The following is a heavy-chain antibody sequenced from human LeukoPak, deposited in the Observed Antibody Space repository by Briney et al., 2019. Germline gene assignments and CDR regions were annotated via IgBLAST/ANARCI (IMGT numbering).Heavy chain of an antibody. J-gene: IGHJ5*02. CDR2: IRYEGKEK. D-gene: IGHD3-10*01. V-gene: IGHV3-30*02. CDR1: GFNFNYYG. Sequence: GGSLRLSCAVCGFNFNYYGMHWVRQAPGKGLEWVAFIRYEGKEKYYADSVKGRFIISRDNSKNTLYLQMNRLRAEDTAVYYCAKDLVRDRWFGESWGQGTLVTVSS. CDR3: AKDLVRDRWFGES.